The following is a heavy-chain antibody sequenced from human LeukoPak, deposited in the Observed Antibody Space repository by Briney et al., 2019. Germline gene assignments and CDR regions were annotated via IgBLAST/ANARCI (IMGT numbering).Heavy chain of an antibody. D-gene: IGHD3-3*01. CDR1: GFTFSSYG. J-gene: IGHJ4*02. Sequence: GGSLRLSCAASGFTFSSYGMHWVRQAPGKGLEWVAVISYDGSNKYYADSVKGRFTISRDNSKNALYLQMNSLRAEDTAVYYCAIDFWSGYYALDYWGQGTLVTVSS. CDR2: ISYDGSNK. V-gene: IGHV3-30*03. CDR3: AIDFWSGYYALDY.